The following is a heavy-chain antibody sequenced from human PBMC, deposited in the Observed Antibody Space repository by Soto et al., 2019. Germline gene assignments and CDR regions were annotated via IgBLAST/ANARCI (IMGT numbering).Heavy chain of an antibody. Sequence: GASVKVSCKASGGTFSSYTISWVRQAPRQGLEWMGRIIPILGIANYAQKFQGRVTITADKSTSTAYMELSSLRSEDTAVYYCARLSGRTAMANDPIGAALDWYFDLWGRGTLVTVSS. CDR2: IIPILGIA. V-gene: IGHV1-69*02. CDR3: ARLSGRTAMANDPIGAALDWYFDL. CDR1: GGTFSSYT. J-gene: IGHJ2*01. D-gene: IGHD5-18*01.